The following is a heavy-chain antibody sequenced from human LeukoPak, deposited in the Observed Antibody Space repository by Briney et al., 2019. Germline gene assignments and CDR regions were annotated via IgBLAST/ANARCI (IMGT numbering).Heavy chain of an antibody. Sequence: SVKVSCKASGGTFSSYTISWVRQAPGQGVEWVGRIIPILGIANYAQKFQGRVTITADKSTSTAYMELSSLRSEDTAVYYCARDLNYGGNWFDPWGQGTLVTVSS. J-gene: IGHJ5*02. CDR2: IIPILGIA. V-gene: IGHV1-69*04. CDR1: GGTFSSYT. CDR3: ARDLNYGGNWFDP. D-gene: IGHD1-7*01.